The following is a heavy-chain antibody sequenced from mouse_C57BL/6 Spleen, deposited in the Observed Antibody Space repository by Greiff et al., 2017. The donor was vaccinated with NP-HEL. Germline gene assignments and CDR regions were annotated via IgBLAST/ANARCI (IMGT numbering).Heavy chain of an antibody. J-gene: IGHJ4*01. Sequence: QVQLKQPGAELVKPGASVKLSCKASGYTFTSYWMHWVKQRPGRGLEWIGRIDPNSGGTKYNEKFKSKATLTVDKPSSTAYMQLSSLTSEDSAVYYCARRGPTTVVDYYAMDYWGQGTSVTVSS. V-gene: IGHV1-72*01. CDR2: IDPNSGGT. CDR3: ARRGPTTVVDYYAMDY. D-gene: IGHD1-1*01. CDR1: GYTFTSYW.